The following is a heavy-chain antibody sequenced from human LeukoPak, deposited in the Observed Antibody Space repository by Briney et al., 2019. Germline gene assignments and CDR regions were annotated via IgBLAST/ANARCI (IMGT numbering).Heavy chain of an antibody. CDR3: ARGRYYDSSGYYYEASGGYYFDY. J-gene: IGHJ4*02. V-gene: IGHV1-2*02. Sequence: ASVKVSCKASGYTFTGYYMHWVRQAPGQGLEWMGWINPNSGGTNYAQKFQGRVTMTRDTSISTAYMELSRLRSDDTAVYYCARGRYYDSSGYYYEASGGYYFDYWGQGTLVTVSS. CDR2: INPNSGGT. D-gene: IGHD3-22*01. CDR1: GYTFTGYY.